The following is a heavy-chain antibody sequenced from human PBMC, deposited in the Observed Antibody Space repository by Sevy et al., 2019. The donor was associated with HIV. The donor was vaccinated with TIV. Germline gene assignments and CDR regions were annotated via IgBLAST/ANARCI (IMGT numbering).Heavy chain of an antibody. CDR2: ILPISGLV. CDR1: GDIFSNYG. Sequence: ASVKVSCKASGDIFSNYGINWVRQAPGQGLQWMGVILPISGLVNYGQKFQGRVTISADKSMGTVYMALSSLRSEDTAVYYCASDRPCGGDCYILDPWGQGVLVTVSS. V-gene: IGHV1-69*10. D-gene: IGHD2-21*01. J-gene: IGHJ5*02. CDR3: ASDRPCGGDCYILDP.